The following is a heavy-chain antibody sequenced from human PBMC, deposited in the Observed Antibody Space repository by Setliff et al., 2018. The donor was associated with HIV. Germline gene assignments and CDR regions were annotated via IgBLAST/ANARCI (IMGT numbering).Heavy chain of an antibody. CDR2: IIPIFGTA. D-gene: IGHD3-10*01. CDR1: GGTFSSFA. CDR3: ARETYYGSGSYLPTEYYYYYMDV. V-gene: IGHV1-69*05. Sequence: SVKVSCKASGGTFSSFAISRVRQAPGQGLEWMGGIIPIFGTANYAQKFQGRVTITTDESTTTAYMELRSLRSEDTAVYYCARETYYGSGSYLPTEYYYYYMDVWGKGTTVNVSS. J-gene: IGHJ6*03.